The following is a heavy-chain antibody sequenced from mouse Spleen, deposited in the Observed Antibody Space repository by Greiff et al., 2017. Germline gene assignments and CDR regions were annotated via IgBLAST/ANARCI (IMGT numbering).Heavy chain of an antibody. CDR1: GFNIKDDY. V-gene: IGHV14-4*01. CDR3: ASETTAGNFDY. CDR2: IDPENGDT. D-gene: IGHD1-2*01. Sequence: DVHLVESGAELVRPGASVKLSCTASGFNIKDDYMHWVKQRPEQGLEWIGWIDPENGDTEYASKFQGKATITADTSSNTAYLQLSSLTSEDTAVYYCASETTAGNFDYWGQGTTLTVSS. J-gene: IGHJ2*01.